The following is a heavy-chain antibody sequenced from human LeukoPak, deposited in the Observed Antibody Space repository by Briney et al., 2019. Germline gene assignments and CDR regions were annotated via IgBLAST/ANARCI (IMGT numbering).Heavy chain of an antibody. CDR2: IIPIFGTA. CDR1: GGTFSSYA. V-gene: IGHV1-69*05. Sequence: ASVKVSCKASGGTFSSYAISWVRQAPGQGLEWTGGIIPIFGTANYAQKFQGRVTITTDESTSTAYMELSSLRSEDTAVYYCARSTDYYYYMDVWGKGTTVTVSS. D-gene: IGHD2-21*02. J-gene: IGHJ6*03. CDR3: ARSTDYYYYMDV.